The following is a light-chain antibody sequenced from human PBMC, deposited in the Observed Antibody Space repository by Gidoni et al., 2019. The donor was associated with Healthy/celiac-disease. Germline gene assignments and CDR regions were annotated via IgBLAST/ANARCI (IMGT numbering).Light chain of an antibody. CDR2: DAS. Sequence: IVLTQSSATRTLSPGERATLSCRASQSVSSYLAWYQQKPGQAPRLLIYDASNRATGIPARFSGSGSGTDFTLTISSLEPEDFAVYYCQQRSNWPGLTFGGGTKVEIK. V-gene: IGKV3-11*01. J-gene: IGKJ4*01. CDR3: QQRSNWPGLT. CDR1: QSVSSY.